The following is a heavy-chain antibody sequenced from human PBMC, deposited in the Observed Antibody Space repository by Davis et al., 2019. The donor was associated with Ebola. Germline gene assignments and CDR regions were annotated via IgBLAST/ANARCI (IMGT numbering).Heavy chain of an antibody. CDR1: GFTFSSYD. J-gene: IGHJ4*02. CDR2: ILYDGSNK. CDR3: AGPKGLWYYFDY. Sequence: GGSLRLSCAASGFTFSSYDMHWVRQAPGKGLEWVAFILYDGSNKYYADSVKGRFTISRDNSKNTLYLQMNSLRAEDTAVYYCAGPKGLWYYFDYWGQGTLVTVSS. V-gene: IGHV3-30*02. D-gene: IGHD5-18*01.